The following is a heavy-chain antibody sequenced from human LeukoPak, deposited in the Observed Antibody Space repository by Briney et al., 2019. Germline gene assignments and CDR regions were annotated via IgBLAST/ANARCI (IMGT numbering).Heavy chain of an antibody. V-gene: IGHV3-30-3*01. CDR1: GFTVSSNY. J-gene: IGHJ4*02. D-gene: IGHD2-21*02. CDR3: ARQRPNSDCFDY. Sequence: GGSLRLSCAASGFTVSSNYMSWVRQAPGKGLEWVAVTSYDGSNKYYADSVEGRFTISRDNSKNTLYLQVNSLRAEDTAVYYCARQRPNSDCFDYWGQGTLVTVSS. CDR2: TSYDGSNK.